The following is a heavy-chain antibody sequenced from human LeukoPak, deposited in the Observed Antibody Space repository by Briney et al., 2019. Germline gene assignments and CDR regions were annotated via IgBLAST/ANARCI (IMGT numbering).Heavy chain of an antibody. CDR2: ISGSGGTT. CDR1: GFTFRSYV. D-gene: IGHD5-12*01. J-gene: IGHJ4*02. Sequence: GGSLRLSCAASGFTFRSYVMTWVRQAPGKGLEWVSTISGSGGTTYYADSVKGRFTIPRDNSKSTLYLQMNSLRAEDTAVYYCARDRLSSYDPFDYWGQGTLVTVSS. V-gene: IGHV3-23*01. CDR3: ARDRLSSYDPFDY.